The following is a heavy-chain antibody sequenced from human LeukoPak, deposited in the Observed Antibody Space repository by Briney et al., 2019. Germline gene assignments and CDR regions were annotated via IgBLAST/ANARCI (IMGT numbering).Heavy chain of an antibody. CDR3: AAGGRGRASGSYYINDAFDI. J-gene: IGHJ3*02. Sequence: GTSVKVSCKASGFTFTSSAMQWVRQARGQRLEWIGWIVVGSGNTNYAQKFQERVTITRDMSTSTAYMELSSLRSEDTAVYYCAAGGRGRASGSYYINDAFDIWGQGTMVTVSS. CDR1: GFTFTSSA. V-gene: IGHV1-58*02. CDR2: IVVGSGNT. D-gene: IGHD3-10*01.